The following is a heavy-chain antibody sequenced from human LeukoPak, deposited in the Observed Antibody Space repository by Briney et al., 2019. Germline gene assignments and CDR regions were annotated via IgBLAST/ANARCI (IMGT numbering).Heavy chain of an antibody. CDR2: ISGSGGAT. V-gene: IGHV3-23*01. D-gene: IGHD6-19*01. J-gene: IGHJ4*02. CDR1: GFTFSSYG. Sequence: PGGSLRLSCAASGFTFSSYGMSWVRQAPGKGLEWVSGISGSGGATYYANSVKVRFTISRDNSKNTLYLQMNSRISEDTPVYHGAKDGSGWSDDYWAREPWSPSP. CDR3: AKDGSGWSDDY.